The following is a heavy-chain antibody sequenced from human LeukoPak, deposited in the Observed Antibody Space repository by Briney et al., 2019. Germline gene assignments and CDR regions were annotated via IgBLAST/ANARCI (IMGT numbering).Heavy chain of an antibody. CDR2: IYYSGST. CDR1: GGSTSSYY. Sequence: SETLSLTCTVSGGSTSSYYWSWIRQPPGKGLEWIGYIYYSGSTNYNPSLKSRVTISVDTSKNQFSLKLSSVTAADTAVYYCARGRRDGYNYFDYWGQGTLVTVSS. J-gene: IGHJ4*02. V-gene: IGHV4-59*01. D-gene: IGHD5-24*01. CDR3: ARGRRDGYNYFDY.